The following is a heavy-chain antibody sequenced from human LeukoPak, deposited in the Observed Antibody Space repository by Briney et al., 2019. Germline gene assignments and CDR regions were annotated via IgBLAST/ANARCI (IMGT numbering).Heavy chain of an antibody. CDR3: AGSVTTPGLSCCFDF. J-gene: IGHJ4*02. V-gene: IGHV3-48*04. CDR2: IDRSSNNI. D-gene: IGHD4-17*01. CDR1: GFIFTDYS. Sequence: QPGGSLRLSCAASGFIFTDYSMNWVRQAPGKGLEWVSYIDRSSNNIYYPDSVKGRFTISRDNAKNSLYLQMNSLRAEDTAVYYCAGSVTTPGLSCCFDFWGQGTLVTVSS.